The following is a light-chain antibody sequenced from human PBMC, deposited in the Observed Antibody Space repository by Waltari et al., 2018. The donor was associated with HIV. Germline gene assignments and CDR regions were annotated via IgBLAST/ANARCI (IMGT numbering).Light chain of an antibody. CDR2: RNN. CDR3: ATWDDTLSGHVV. J-gene: IGLJ2*01. V-gene: IGLV1-47*01. CDR1: SSNIGSNY. Sequence: QSVLTQPPSASGTPGQRITISCSGSSSNIGSNYVYWYQQLPGTAPKLLIYRNNQRPSGVPDRVSGSKSGTSASLAIIGLRSEDEADYYCATWDDTLSGHVVFGGGTKLNVL.